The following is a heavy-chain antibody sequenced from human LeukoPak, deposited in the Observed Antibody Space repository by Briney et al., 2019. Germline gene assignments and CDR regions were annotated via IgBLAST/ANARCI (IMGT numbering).Heavy chain of an antibody. CDR3: ARDLVVRGVITRNYYYYYMDV. V-gene: IGHV3-33*01. Sequence: PGRSLRLSCAASGFTFSSYGMHWVRQAPGKGLEWVAVIWYDGSNKYYADSVKGRFTISRDNSKNTLYLQMNSLRAEDTAVYYCARDLVVRGVITRNYYYYYMDVWGKGTTVTVSS. CDR1: GFTFSSYG. J-gene: IGHJ6*03. D-gene: IGHD3-10*01. CDR2: IWYDGSNK.